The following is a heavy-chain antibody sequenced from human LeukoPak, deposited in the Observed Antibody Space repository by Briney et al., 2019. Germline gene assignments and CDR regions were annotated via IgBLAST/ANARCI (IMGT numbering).Heavy chain of an antibody. J-gene: IGHJ3*02. V-gene: IGHV3-23*01. CDR1: GVTFTSDT. Sequence: RGSLRLSCAASGVTFTSDTMSCVRQAPGEGLEWVSDISGSGGSTYYVEAVRSRFTISRDNAKNTLYLQMNRLRAEDKAVYYCAALPRMVRGVIITDHDAFDIWGQGTMVTVSS. CDR2: ISGSGGST. CDR3: AALPRMVRGVIITDHDAFDI. D-gene: IGHD3-10*01.